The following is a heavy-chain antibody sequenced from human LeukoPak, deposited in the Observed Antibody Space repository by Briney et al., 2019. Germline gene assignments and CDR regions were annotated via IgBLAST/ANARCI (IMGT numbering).Heavy chain of an antibody. J-gene: IGHJ6*03. V-gene: IGHV3-73*01. Sequence: GGSLRLSCAASGFTFSGSAMHWVRQASGKGLEWVGRIRSKANSYATAYAASVKGSFTISRDNSKNTLYLQMNSLRADDTAVYYCARAVYYYGSGSYASWLDYYYYMDVWGKGTTVTISS. D-gene: IGHD3-10*01. CDR2: IRSKANSYAT. CDR3: ARAVYYYGSGSYASWLDYYYYMDV. CDR1: GFTFSGSA.